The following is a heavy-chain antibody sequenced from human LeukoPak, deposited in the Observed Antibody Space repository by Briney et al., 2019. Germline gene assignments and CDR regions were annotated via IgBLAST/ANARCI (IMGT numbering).Heavy chain of an antibody. CDR2: IYYSGST. CDR1: GASISKITYY. CDR3: ARHGGYCSSTSCSWGAFDI. V-gene: IGHV4-39*01. D-gene: IGHD2-2*01. Sequence: SETLSLTCTVSGASISKITYYWGWIRQPPGKGLEWIGSIYYSGSTYYNPSLKSRVTISVDTSKNQFSLKLSSVTAADTAVYYCARHGGYCSSTSCSWGAFDIWGQGTMVTVPS. J-gene: IGHJ3*02.